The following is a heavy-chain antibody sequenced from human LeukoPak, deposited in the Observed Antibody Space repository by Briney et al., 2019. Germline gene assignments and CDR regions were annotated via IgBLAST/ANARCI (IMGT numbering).Heavy chain of an antibody. CDR3: ARGPRGIAVAGIGVPFGY. Sequence: PSETLSLTCAVSGYSISSSNWWGWIRQPPGKGLEWIGYIYYSGSIYYNPSLKSRVTMSVDTSKNQFSLKLSSVTAADTAVYYCARGPRGIAVAGIGVPFGYWGQGTLVTVSS. CDR2: IYYSGSI. V-gene: IGHV4-28*05. D-gene: IGHD6-19*01. J-gene: IGHJ4*02. CDR1: GYSISSSNW.